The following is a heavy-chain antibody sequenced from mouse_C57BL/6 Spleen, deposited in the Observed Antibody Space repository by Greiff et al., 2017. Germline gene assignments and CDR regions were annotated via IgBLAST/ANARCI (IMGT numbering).Heavy chain of an antibody. CDR3: AKPDYGSSYRYYAMDY. D-gene: IGHD1-1*01. CDR1: GFSLTSYG. CDR2: IWGDGST. Sequence: VQLVESGPGLVAPSQSLSITCTVSGFSLTSYGVSWVRQPPGKGLEWLGVIWGDGSTNYHSPHISRLSISKDHSKSQVFLKLNSLQTDDTATYYSAKPDYGSSYRYYAMDYWGQGTSVTVSS. V-gene: IGHV2-3*01. J-gene: IGHJ4*01.